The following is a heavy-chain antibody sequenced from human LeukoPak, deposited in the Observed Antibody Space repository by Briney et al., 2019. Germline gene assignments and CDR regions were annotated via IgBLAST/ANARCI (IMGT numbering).Heavy chain of an antibody. J-gene: IGHJ1*01. Sequence: PSETLSLTCTVSGGSISSGDYYWSWIRQPAGKGLEWIGRIFTSGSTNYNPSLKSRVTMSVDTSKNQFSLKLSSVTAADTAVYYCARGWQESRAEYFQHWGQGTLVTVSS. V-gene: IGHV4-61*02. CDR1: GGSISSGDYY. D-gene: IGHD5-24*01. CDR2: IFTSGST. CDR3: ARGWQESRAEYFQH.